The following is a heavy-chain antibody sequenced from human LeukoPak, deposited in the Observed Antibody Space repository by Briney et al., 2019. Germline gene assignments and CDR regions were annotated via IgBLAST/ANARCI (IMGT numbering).Heavy chain of an antibody. J-gene: IGHJ5*02. CDR2: INHSGST. D-gene: IGHD3-3*01. Sequence: PSETLSLTCAVYGGSFSGYYWSWIRQPPGKGLEWIGEINHSGSTNYNPSLKSRVTISVDTSKNQFSLKLSSVTAADTSVYYCSRLYSVTIFGVPLGWFDPWGQGTLVTVSS. CDR3: SRLYSVTIFGVPLGWFDP. CDR1: GGSFSGYY. V-gene: IGHV4-34*01.